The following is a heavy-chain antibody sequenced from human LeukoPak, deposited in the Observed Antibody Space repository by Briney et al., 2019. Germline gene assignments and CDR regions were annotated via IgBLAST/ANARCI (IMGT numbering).Heavy chain of an antibody. V-gene: IGHV4-31*03. CDR3: ARVRDSSADFDY. Sequence: SQTLSLTCTVSGGSISSGGYYWSWIRQHPGKGLEWIGYIYYSGTTYYNPSLKSRVTISVDTSKNQFSLKLSSVTAADTAVYYCARVRDSSADFDYWGQGTLVTVSS. CDR1: GGSISSGGYY. CDR2: IYYSGTT. D-gene: IGHD3-22*01. J-gene: IGHJ4*02.